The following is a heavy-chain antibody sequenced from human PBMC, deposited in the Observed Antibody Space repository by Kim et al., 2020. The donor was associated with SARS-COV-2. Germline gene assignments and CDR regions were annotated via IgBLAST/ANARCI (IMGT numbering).Heavy chain of an antibody. Sequence: VKGRFTISRDNAKNSLYLQMNSLRAEDTAVYYCARVLTGYSSSWYHFDYWGQGTLVTVSS. J-gene: IGHJ4*02. V-gene: IGHV3-7*04. D-gene: IGHD6-13*01. CDR3: ARVLTGYSSSWYHFDY.